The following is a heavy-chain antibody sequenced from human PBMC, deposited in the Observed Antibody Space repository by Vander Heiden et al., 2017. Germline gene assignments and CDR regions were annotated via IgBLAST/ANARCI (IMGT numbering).Heavy chain of an antibody. Sequence: EVQLLESGGGLVQPGGSLRLSCAVSGFTFSNYAMSWVRQTPAKGLEWVSTITGRGGSTSYAASVKGRFTILRDNSKDTLFLQMNSLTADDTAIYYCAKTGGSTWHFDFWGQGTLVTVSS. V-gene: IGHV3-23*01. D-gene: IGHD3-16*01. J-gene: IGHJ4*02. CDR3: AKTGGSTWHFDF. CDR1: GFTFSNYA. CDR2: ITGRGGST.